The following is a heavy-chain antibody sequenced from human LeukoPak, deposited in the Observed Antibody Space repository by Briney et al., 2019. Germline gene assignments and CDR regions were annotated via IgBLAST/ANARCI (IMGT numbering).Heavy chain of an antibody. CDR3: AKDRLVELRPLDY. J-gene: IGHJ4*02. V-gene: IGHV3-30*18. Sequence: GGSLRLSCAASGFTFSSYGMHWVRQAPGKGLEWVAVISYDGSNKYYADSVKGRFTISRDNSKNTLYLQMNSLRAEDTAVYYCAKDRLVELRPLDYWGQGTLVTVSS. D-gene: IGHD1-7*01. CDR2: ISYDGSNK. CDR1: GFTFSSYG.